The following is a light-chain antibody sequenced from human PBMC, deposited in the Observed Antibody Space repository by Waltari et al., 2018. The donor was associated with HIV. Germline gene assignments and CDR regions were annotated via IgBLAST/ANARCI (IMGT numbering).Light chain of an antibody. J-gene: IGLJ2*01. Sequence: QSALTQPASVSGSPGQSVTISCTGTSSDIVGYNYVSWYQQHPGKAPKLMIYDVSNRPSGLSNRFSGSKSGNTASLTISGLQAEDEADYYCSSYTSSSTKVFGGGTKLTVL. CDR3: SSYTSSSTKV. V-gene: IGLV2-14*03. CDR1: SSDIVGYNY. CDR2: DVS.